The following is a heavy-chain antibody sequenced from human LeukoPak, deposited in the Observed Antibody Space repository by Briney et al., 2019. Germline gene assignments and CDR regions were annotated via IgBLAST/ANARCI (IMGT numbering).Heavy chain of an antibody. D-gene: IGHD5-12*01. V-gene: IGHV3-33*01. CDR1: GVMFSNYG. CDR3: ERERGVAAHLDS. J-gene: IGHJ5*01. Sequence: PVGFLRLSCTTSGVMFSNYGMHWVRQAPGKGLEWASVLWVDGTNKYYADSVRGRFTLSRDNSKNTLYLQKRTLRAEDTPVYYVERERGVAAHLDSSG. CDR2: LWVDGTNK.